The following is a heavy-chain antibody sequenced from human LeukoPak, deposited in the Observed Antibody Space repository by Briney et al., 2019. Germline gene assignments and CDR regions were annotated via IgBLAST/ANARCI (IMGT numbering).Heavy chain of an antibody. CDR3: ARGNITMVRGVILYYYYYGMDV. V-gene: IGHV4-34*01. CDR1: GGSFSGYY. CDR2: INHSGST. Sequence: SETLSLTRAAYGGSFSGYYWSWIRQPPGKGLEWIGEINHSGSTNYNPSLKSRVTISVDTSKNQFSLKLSSVTAADTAVYYCARGNITMVRGVILYYYYYGMDVWGQGTTVTVSS. D-gene: IGHD3-10*01. J-gene: IGHJ6*02.